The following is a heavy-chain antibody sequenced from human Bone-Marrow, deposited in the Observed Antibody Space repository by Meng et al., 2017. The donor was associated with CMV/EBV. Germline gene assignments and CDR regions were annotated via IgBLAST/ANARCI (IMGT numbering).Heavy chain of an antibody. CDR3: ASPSRGVFAY. CDR2: INHSGST. V-gene: IGHV4-34*01. J-gene: IGHJ4*02. CDR1: GGSFSGYY. Sequence: SETLSLTCAVYGGSFSGYYWSWIRQPPGKGLEWIGEINHSGSTNYNPSLKSRVTISVDTSKNQFSLKLSSVTAADTAVYYCASPSRGVFAYWGPGHRVTGAS.